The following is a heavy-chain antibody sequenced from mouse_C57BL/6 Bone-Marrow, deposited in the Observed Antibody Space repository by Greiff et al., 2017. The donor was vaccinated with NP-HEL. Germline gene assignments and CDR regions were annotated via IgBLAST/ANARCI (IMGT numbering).Heavy chain of an antibody. Sequence: VQLVESGAELVRPGTSVKMSCKASGYTFTNYWIGWAKQRPGHGLEWIGDIYPGGGYTNYNEKFKGKATLTADKSSSTAYMQFSSLTSEDSAIYYCARRWLLPYYYAMDYWGQGTSVTVSS. J-gene: IGHJ4*01. D-gene: IGHD2-3*01. CDR3: ARRWLLPYYYAMDY. V-gene: IGHV1-63*01. CDR2: IYPGGGYT. CDR1: GYTFTNYW.